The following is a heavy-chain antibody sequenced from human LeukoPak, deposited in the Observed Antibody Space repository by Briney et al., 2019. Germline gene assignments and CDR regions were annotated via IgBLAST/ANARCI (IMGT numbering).Heavy chain of an antibody. CDR2: IRHSGST. J-gene: IGHJ2*01. D-gene: IGHD3-22*01. Sequence: ASETLSLTCAVSGYSISSGYYWGWVRQSPGKGLEWIGTIRHSGSTYYNPSLKSRVTISVDRSKNQFSLRLSSVTAADTAVYYCAGQDVSGYYSSYWYFDLWGRGTLVTVSS. CDR1: GYSISSGYY. CDR3: AGQDVSGYYSSYWYFDL. V-gene: IGHV4-38-2*01.